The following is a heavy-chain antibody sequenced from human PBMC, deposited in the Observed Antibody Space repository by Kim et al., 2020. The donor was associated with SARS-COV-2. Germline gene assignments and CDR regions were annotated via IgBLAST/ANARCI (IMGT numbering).Heavy chain of an antibody. D-gene: IGHD5-12*01. CDR1: GYSFVSYW. V-gene: IGHV5-51*01. Sequence: GGSLRLSCKASGYSFVSYWIAWIRQTPEKGLEWMGLTYPGDSDVRYTPAFQGQVSISADRSTNTAYLQWRSVKASDSGIYYCVRRAGRRDGYNFADFWGHGTVVTVSS. CDR3: VRRAGRRDGYNFADF. J-gene: IGHJ4*01. CDR2: TYPGDSDV.